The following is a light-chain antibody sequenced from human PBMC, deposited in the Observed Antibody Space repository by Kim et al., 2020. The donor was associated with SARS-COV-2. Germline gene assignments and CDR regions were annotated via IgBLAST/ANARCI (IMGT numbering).Light chain of an antibody. CDR1: QSINVW. V-gene: IGKV1-5*03. CDR3: QQYNSDSYT. CDR2: KAS. Sequence: DIQMTQSPSTLSASVGDRVTITCRASQSINVWLAWYQHKPGKAPKLLIHKASVLQSGVSSRFSGSGSGTDFTLTISSLQSDDLATYYCQQYNSDSYTFGQGTKLDI. J-gene: IGKJ2*01.